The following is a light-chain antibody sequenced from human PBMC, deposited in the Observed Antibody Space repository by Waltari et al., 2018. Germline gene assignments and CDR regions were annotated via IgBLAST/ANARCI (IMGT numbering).Light chain of an antibody. CDR1: KSISSW. Sequence: DIQMTQSPSTLSASVGDRVTITCRASKSISSWLAWYQQKPGKAPKLLIYKASNLESGVPSRFSAGGSETEFTLTISSLQPDDFATYYCQQYNGYPWTFGQGTKVEVK. J-gene: IGKJ1*01. CDR2: KAS. V-gene: IGKV1-5*03. CDR3: QQYNGYPWT.